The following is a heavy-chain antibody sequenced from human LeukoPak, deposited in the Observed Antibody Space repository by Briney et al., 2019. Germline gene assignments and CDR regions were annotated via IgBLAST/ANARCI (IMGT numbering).Heavy chain of an antibody. Sequence: SETLSLTCAVYGGSFSGYYWSWIRQHPGKGLEWIGYIYYSGSTYYNPSLKSRVTISVDTSKNQFSLKLSSVTAADTAVYYCARDLRYCSSTSCYTNWFDPWGQGTLVTVSS. J-gene: IGHJ5*02. D-gene: IGHD2-2*02. CDR2: IYYSGST. CDR1: GGSFSGYY. V-gene: IGHV4-31*11. CDR3: ARDLRYCSSTSCYTNWFDP.